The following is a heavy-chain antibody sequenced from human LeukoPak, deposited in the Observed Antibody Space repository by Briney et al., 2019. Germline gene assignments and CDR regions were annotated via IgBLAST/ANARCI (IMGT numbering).Heavy chain of an antibody. Sequence: PSETLSLTCTVSGGSISSYYWTWTRQSPGKGLEWIAYIRYSGHTNYNPSLNSRVTISLDTSKNQFSLRLSSVTAADTAVYYCARYNWNTWFDPWGQGTLVTVSS. D-gene: IGHD1-1*01. CDR1: GGSISSYY. CDR2: IRYSGHT. CDR3: ARYNWNTWFDP. V-gene: IGHV4-59*12. J-gene: IGHJ5*02.